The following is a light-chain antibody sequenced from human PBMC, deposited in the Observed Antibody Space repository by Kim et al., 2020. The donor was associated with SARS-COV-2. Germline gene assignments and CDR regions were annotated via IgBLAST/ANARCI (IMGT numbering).Light chain of an antibody. V-gene: IGLV2-14*03. CDR2: DVT. Sequence: GHGITISCTGSNSDIGDYNYVSWYQQPPGKAPKLIIYDVTKRPSGVSDRFSGSKSGNTASLIISGLQADDEADYYCSSYTSSKTWVFVGGTQLTVL. CDR1: NSDIGDYNY. J-gene: IGLJ3*02. CDR3: SSYTSSKTWV.